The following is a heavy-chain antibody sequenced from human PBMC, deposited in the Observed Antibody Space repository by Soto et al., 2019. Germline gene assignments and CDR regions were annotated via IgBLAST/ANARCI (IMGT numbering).Heavy chain of an antibody. CDR2: ITGSSRST. J-gene: IGHJ5*02. Sequence: EVQLLESGGGLVQPGGSLRLSCEASGFSFSNYAMSWVRQGLGEGLEWISAITGSSRSTYYTESVEGRFTISRDNSKNTLYLQMNSLRAEDTAVYYCAKTIGPEHLTGTARVNRFDAWGQGTLVTVSS. V-gene: IGHV3-23*01. D-gene: IGHD1-7*01. CDR3: AKTIGPEHLTGTARVNRFDA. CDR1: GFSFSNYA.